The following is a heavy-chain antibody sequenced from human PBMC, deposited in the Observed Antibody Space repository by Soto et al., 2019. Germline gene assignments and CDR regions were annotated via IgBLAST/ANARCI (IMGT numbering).Heavy chain of an antibody. CDR2: IYYSGST. CDR3: AREMYNWNRSDS. Sequence: QVQLQESGPGLVKPSQTLSLTCTVSGGSISSGGYYWSWIRQHPGQGLEWIGYIYYSGSTYFNPSLTSRIIISVETTKNQSAPKLNSVIAVDTAVYFCAREMYNWNRSDSRVQGTLLTLSS. V-gene: IGHV4-31*03. CDR1: GGSISSGGYY. J-gene: IGHJ5*01. D-gene: IGHD1-1*01.